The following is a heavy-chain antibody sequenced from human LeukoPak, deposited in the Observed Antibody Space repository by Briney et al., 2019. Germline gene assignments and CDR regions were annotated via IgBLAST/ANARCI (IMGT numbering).Heavy chain of an antibody. CDR2: ISSSSSYI. CDR1: GFTFSSYS. Sequence: PGGSLRLSCAASGFTFSSYSMNWVRQAPGKGLEWVSSISSSSSYIYYADSVKGRFTISRDNAKNSLYLQMNSLRAEDTAVYYCARRQPLGCSGTSCYAGPVDYWGQGTLVTVSS. D-gene: IGHD2-2*01. CDR3: ARRQPLGCSGTSCYAGPVDY. J-gene: IGHJ4*02. V-gene: IGHV3-21*01.